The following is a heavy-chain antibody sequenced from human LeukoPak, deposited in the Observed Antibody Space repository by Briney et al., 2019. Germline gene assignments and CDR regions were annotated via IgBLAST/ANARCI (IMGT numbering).Heavy chain of an antibody. CDR3: ARATGYGSGSYNDY. V-gene: IGHV4-59*01. J-gene: IGHJ4*02. D-gene: IGHD3-10*01. CDR1: GASFSGYC. Sequence: PSETLSLTCAVYGASFSGYCWSWIRQPPGKGLEWIGYIYYSGSTNYNPPLKSRVTISVDTSKNQFSLKLSSVTAADTAVYYCARATGYGSGSYNDYWGQGTLVTVSS. CDR2: IYYSGST.